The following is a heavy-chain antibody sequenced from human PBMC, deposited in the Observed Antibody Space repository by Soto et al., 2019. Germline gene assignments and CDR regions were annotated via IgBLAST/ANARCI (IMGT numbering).Heavy chain of an antibody. CDR3: ATDPQVAQPFSLAFDI. CDR1: GGTFSSYT. V-gene: IGHV1-69*04. Sequence: ASVKVSCKASGGTFSSYTIGWVRQAPGQGLEWMGRIIPILGIANYAQKFQGRVTMTEDTSTDTAYMELSSLRSEDTAAYYCATDPQVAQPFSLAFDIWGQGTMVTVSS. D-gene: IGHD2-15*01. CDR2: IIPILGIA. J-gene: IGHJ3*02.